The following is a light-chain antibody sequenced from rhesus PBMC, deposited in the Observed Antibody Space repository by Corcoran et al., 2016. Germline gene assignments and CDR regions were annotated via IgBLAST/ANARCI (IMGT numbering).Light chain of an antibody. J-gene: IGKJ3*01. V-gene: IGKV2-78*01. CDR1: QSLLQTNGDTY. CDR2: LVS. Sequence: DLVMTQTPLSLSVTPGEPASISCRSSQSLLQTNGDTYLHWYLQKPGQSPLVLTYLVSNRASGVPDRFRCRGAGNYFKLKISRVEAEDVGIYYCEQSLQTPVTFGPGTKLDI. CDR3: EQSLQTPVT.